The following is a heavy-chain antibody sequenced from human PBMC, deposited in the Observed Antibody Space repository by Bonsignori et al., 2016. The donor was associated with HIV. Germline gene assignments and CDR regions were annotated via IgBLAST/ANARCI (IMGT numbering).Heavy chain of an antibody. V-gene: IGHV4-59*01. D-gene: IGHD5-24*01. J-gene: IGHJ4*02. CDR1: GDSISDFY. CDR3: ARVSDGYNYGYLDY. Sequence: GSLRLSCTVSGDSISDFYWSWIRQPPGKGLEWIGYIYYSGSTNYNPSLKSRATLSVDTSKNQFSLKLSSVTAADTAIYYCARVSDGYNYGYLDYWGQGALVTVSS. CDR2: IYYSGST.